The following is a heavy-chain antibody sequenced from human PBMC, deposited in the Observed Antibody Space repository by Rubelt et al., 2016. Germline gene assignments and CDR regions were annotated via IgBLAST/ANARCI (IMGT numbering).Heavy chain of an antibody. Sequence: SCAASGFTFSDYSMHWVRLAPGKGLEWVASIRWSSTYKIYADSVRGRFTISRDNANDSMSLQLSGLRVEDTALNYCARDHVPDLWGQGTLATVSS. CDR3: ARDHVPDL. CDR2: IRWSSTYK. CDR1: GFTFSDYS. V-gene: IGHV3-21*01. J-gene: IGHJ5*02.